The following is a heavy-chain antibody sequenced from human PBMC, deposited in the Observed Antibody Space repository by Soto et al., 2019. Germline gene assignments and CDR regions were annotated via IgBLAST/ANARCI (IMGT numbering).Heavy chain of an antibody. V-gene: IGHV3-53*04. Sequence: EVRLVESGGGLVQPGGSLRLSCAAFGFTVSSNSMTWVRLAPGKGLEWVSLVYSGGATHYAASVKGRFTISTHSSQNTLFLQMNSLRTEYAATYYCVRGRYGSEIHWGQGTKVTVSS. J-gene: IGHJ4*02. D-gene: IGHD3-10*01. CDR1: GFTVSSNS. CDR2: VYSGGAT. CDR3: VRGRYGSEIH.